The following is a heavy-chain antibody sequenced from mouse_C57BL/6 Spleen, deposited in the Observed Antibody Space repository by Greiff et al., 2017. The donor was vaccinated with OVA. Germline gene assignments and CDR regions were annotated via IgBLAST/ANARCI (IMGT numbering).Heavy chain of an antibody. Sequence: DVKLQESGPGLAKPSQTLYLTCSVSGYSITSDYWNWIRKIPGNKLEYMGYISYSDSTYYNPSLTSRISITPDTTKNQYYLQLNSVTTDDTATYYCARFSSYFDYWGQGTTLTVSS. CDR3: ARFSSYFDY. V-gene: IGHV3-8*01. CDR2: ISYSDST. D-gene: IGHD1-1*01. CDR1: GYSITSDY. J-gene: IGHJ2*01.